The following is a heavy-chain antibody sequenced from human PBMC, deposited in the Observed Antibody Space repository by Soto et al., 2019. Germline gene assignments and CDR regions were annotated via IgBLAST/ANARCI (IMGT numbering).Heavy chain of an antibody. V-gene: IGHV3-53*01. J-gene: IGHJ6*02. D-gene: IGHD5-18*01. CDR1: GFTVSSNY. CDR3: ARNPGYSYDYGMDV. Sequence: PEGSLRLSCAASGFTVSSNYMSWVRQAPGKGLEWVSVIYSGGSTYYADSVKGRFTISRDNSKNTLYLQMNSLRAEDTAVYYCARNPGYSYDYGMDVWVQGTTVTVSS. CDR2: IYSGGST.